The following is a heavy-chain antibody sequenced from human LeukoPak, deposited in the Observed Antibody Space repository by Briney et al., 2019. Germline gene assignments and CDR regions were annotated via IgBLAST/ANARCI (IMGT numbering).Heavy chain of an antibody. Sequence: SETLSLTCTVSGGSISSYYWSWIRQPPGKGLEWIGYIYYSGNTNYNPSLKSRVTISVDTSKNQFSLKLSSVTAADTAVYYCARAFADYVWGSYRYTIFDYWGQGTLVTVPS. CDR3: ARAFADYVWGSYRYTIFDY. CDR1: GGSISSYY. J-gene: IGHJ4*02. CDR2: IYYSGNT. D-gene: IGHD3-16*02. V-gene: IGHV4-59*01.